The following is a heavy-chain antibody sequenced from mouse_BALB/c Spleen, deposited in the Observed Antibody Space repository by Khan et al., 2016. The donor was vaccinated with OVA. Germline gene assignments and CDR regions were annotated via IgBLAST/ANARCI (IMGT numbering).Heavy chain of an antibody. CDR3: STLYSNPFAY. D-gene: IGHD2-5*01. CDR2: LDPANGDA. V-gene: IGHV14-3*02. CDR1: GFNIKDTY. Sequence: MQLEESGAELVRPGASVKLSCTAPGFNIKDTYMHWVKQRPEQGLEWIGRLDPANGDAKYDPKFQAKATMPTDTSSNTASLKLSSLTSEDTADYDGSTLYSNPFAYWGQGTLVTVSA. J-gene: IGHJ3*01.